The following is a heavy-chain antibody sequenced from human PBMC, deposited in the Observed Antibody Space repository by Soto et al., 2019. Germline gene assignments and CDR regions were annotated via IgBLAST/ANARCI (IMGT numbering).Heavy chain of an antibody. V-gene: IGHV3-23*01. CDR3: AREGGNLNWFDP. Sequence: GGSLRLSCAASGFIFSSYAMSWVRQAPGKGLEWVSAISGSGTTAYYADSVKGRFTFSRDNSKKSMYLQMNSLRAEDTAVYYCAREGGNLNWFDPWGQGTLVTVSS. CDR2: ISGSGTTA. J-gene: IGHJ5*02. D-gene: IGHD1-26*01. CDR1: GFIFSSYA.